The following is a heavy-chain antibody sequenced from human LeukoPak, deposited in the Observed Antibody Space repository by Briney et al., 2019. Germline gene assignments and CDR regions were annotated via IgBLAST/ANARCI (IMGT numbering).Heavy chain of an antibody. CDR3: ASLGVRANDY. J-gene: IGHJ4*02. D-gene: IGHD3-10*01. CDR2: IYYGGRI. CDR1: GRSISSSSYD. V-gene: IGHV4-39*02. Sequence: WETVSLTCTVSGRSISSSSYDWGWIRQPPGKGLEWIGGIYYGGRIYSNPSVKSRVTISADTSQNLSSLKLSAATAADSAVYYCASLGVRANDYWGQGTLVTVSS.